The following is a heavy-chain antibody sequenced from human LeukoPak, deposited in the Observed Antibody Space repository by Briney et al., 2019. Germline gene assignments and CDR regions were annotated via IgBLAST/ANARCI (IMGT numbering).Heavy chain of an antibody. V-gene: IGHV4-39*07. J-gene: IGHJ6*03. CDR3: ARDRLRYFDWLLPGEGYYYYMDV. Sequence: PSETLSLTCTVSHGSISDNSYYWGWIRQPPGKGLEWIGSVSYSGSTYYNPSLKSRVTISVDTSKNQFSLKLSSVTAADTAVYYCARDRLRYFDWLLPGEGYYYYMDVWGKGTTVTVSS. D-gene: IGHD3-9*01. CDR2: VSYSGST. CDR1: HGSISDNSYY.